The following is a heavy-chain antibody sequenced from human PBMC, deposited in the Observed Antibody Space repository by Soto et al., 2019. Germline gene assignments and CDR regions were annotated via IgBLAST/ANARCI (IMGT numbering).Heavy chain of an antibody. CDR3: ARQGRGYCSGGSCYRSYYYYYMDV. CDR2: ISSSSSYI. D-gene: IGHD2-15*01. CDR1: GFTFSSYS. Sequence: EVQLVETGGGLVKPGGSLRLSCAASGFTFSSYSMNWVRQATGKGLEWVSSISSSSSYIYYADSVKGRFTISRDNAKNSLYLQMNSLRAEDTAVYYCARQGRGYCSGGSCYRSYYYYYMDVWGKGTTVTVSS. V-gene: IGHV3-21*01. J-gene: IGHJ6*03.